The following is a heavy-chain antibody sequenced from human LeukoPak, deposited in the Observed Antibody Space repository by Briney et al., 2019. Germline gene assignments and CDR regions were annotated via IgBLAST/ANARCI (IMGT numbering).Heavy chain of an antibody. CDR1: GYSFTSYW. J-gene: IGHJ4*02. V-gene: IGHV5-51*01. D-gene: IGHD5-24*01. CDR3: ARQGDGYNRPFDY. Sequence: GESLKISCKGSGYSFTSYWIGWVRQMPGKGPEWMGIIYPGDSDTTYSPSFQGQVTISVDKSISTAYLQWSSLKASDTAMYYCARQGDGYNRPFDYWGQGTLVTVSS. CDR2: IYPGDSDT.